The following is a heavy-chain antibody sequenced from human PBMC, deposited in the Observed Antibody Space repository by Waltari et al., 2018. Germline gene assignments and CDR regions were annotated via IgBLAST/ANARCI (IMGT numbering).Heavy chain of an antibody. CDR1: GFAFNNYG. Sequence: QVQLVESGGGVVKRGGSLRLSCEATGFAFNNYGMHWVRQAPGKGLEWIGYIYYSGSTNYNPSLKSRVTISVDTSKNQFSLKLSSVTAADTAVYYCARADGGYVGWFDPWGQGTLVTVSS. V-gene: IGHV4-59*01. J-gene: IGHJ5*02. D-gene: IGHD5-12*01. CDR2: IYYSGST. CDR3: ARADGGYVGWFDP.